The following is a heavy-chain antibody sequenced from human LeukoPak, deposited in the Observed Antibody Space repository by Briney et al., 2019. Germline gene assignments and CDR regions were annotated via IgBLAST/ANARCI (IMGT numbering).Heavy chain of an antibody. CDR1: GYTFTSYG. Sequence: ASLKVSRKASGYTFTSYGISWVREAPGQGLEWVGWISAYNGNTNYAQKLQGRVTMTTDTSTSTAYLELRSLRSDDTAVYYCARDAGSYDSSGYYRNWGQGTLVTVSS. J-gene: IGHJ4*02. CDR2: ISAYNGNT. V-gene: IGHV1-18*01. CDR3: ARDAGSYDSSGYYRN. D-gene: IGHD3-22*01.